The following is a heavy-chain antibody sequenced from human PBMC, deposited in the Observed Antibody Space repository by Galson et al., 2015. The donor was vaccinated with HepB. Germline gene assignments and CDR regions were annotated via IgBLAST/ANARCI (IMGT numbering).Heavy chain of an antibody. D-gene: IGHD6-6*01. CDR1: GGTFSSYA. CDR2: IIPIFGTA. CDR3: ARASSIAAPSHY. J-gene: IGHJ4*02. V-gene: IGHV1-69*01. Sequence: SCKASGGTFSSYAISWVRQAPGQGLEWMGGIIPIFGTANYAQKFQGRVTITADESTSTAYMELSSLRSEDTAVYYCARASSIAAPSHYWGQGTLVTVSS.